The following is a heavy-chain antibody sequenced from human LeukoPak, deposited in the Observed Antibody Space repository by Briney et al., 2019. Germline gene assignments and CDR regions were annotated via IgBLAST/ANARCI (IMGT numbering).Heavy chain of an antibody. V-gene: IGHV3-15*01. Sequence: SCKVSGYTLTELSMHWVRQAPGKGLEWVGRIKSKTDSGTTDYAAPVKGRFTISRDDSKNTLYLQMNSLKTEDTAVYYCTTRGDYYDSSGYYFFDYWGQGTLVTVSS. J-gene: IGHJ4*02. CDR1: GYTLTELS. CDR2: IKSKTDSGTT. CDR3: TTRGDYYDSSGYYFFDY. D-gene: IGHD3-22*01.